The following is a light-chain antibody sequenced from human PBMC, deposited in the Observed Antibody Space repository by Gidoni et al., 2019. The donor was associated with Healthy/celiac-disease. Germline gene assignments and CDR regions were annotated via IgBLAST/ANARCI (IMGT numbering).Light chain of an antibody. CDR3: NSRDSSGNHS. Sequence: SSELTQDPAVSVALGQTVRIKCQGDSLRSYYASWYQQKPGQAPVLVIYGKNNRPSGIPDRVSGSSSGNTASLTITGAQAEDEADYYCNSRDSSGNHSFGGGTKLTVL. V-gene: IGLV3-19*01. CDR1: SLRSYY. J-gene: IGLJ2*01. CDR2: GKN.